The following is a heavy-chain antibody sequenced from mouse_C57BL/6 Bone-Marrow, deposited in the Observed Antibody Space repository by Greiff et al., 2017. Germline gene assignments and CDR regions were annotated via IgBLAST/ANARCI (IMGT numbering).Heavy chain of an antibody. J-gene: IGHJ2*01. D-gene: IGHD2-2*01. Sequence: QVQLKESGPELARPWASVKISCQAFYTFSRRVHFAIRDTNYWMQWVKQRPGQGLEWIGAIYPGNGDTSYNQKFKGKATLTADKSSSTAYMPLCSLTSEDSAVYYCLYGYDRGYFDYWGQGTTLTVSS. V-gene: IGHV1-87*01. CDR1: YTFSRRVH. CDR2: GQGLEWIG. CDR3: SEDSAVYYCLYGYDRGYFDY.